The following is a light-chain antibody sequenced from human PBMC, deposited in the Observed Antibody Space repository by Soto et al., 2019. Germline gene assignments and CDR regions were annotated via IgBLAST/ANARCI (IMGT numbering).Light chain of an antibody. V-gene: IGLV1-51*01. CDR2: DDN. CDR3: GSWDSSLSAYV. J-gene: IGLJ1*01. CDR1: SSNIGGNS. Sequence: QSVLTQPPSVSAAPGQKVTISCSGSSSNIGGNSVSWYQQLPGTAPTLLIDDDNKRPSGIPDRFSGSKSGTSATLGITGVQTGDEADYYCGSWDSSLSAYVFGTGTKVTVL.